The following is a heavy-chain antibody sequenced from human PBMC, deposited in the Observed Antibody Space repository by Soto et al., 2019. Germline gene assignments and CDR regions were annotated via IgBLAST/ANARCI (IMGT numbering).Heavy chain of an antibody. CDR2: ITHSGGT. J-gene: IGHJ6*02. CDR1: GGSISSRSY. V-gene: IGHV4-4*02. Sequence: PSETLSLTCAVSGGSISSRSYWSWVRQPPGKGLEWIGEITHSGGTSYNPSLKSRVTVSLDKSENQFSLQLSSVTAADTAVYYCARGLTDGEGFGYYYSMDVWGQGTTVTVSS. CDR3: ARGLTDGEGFGYYYSMDV. D-gene: IGHD3-10*01.